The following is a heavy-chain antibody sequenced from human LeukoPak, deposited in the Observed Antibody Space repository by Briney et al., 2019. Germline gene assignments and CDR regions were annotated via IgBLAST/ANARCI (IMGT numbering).Heavy chain of an antibody. CDR1: GFTFSSYS. J-gene: IGHJ4*02. V-gene: IGHV3-9*01. CDR3: ASTYGSGSYLHS. CDR2: ISWNGDII. D-gene: IGHD3-10*01. Sequence: HPGGSLRLSCAASGFTFSSYSMSWVRHAPGKGLEWVSEISWNGDIIGYADSVKGRFLISRDNARRSLYLQMNSLRLEDTAFYYCASTYGSGSYLHSWGPGTLVTVSS.